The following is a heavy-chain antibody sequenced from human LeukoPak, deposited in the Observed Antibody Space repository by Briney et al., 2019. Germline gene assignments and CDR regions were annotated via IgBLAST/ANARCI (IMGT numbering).Heavy chain of an antibody. Sequence: GASVKVSCKASGFTFGSYTINWVRQAPGQGLEWMGGIIPTFGTVTYAQRFQGRVTFIADEATTTGYMQLNSLRSEDTAVYYCAREGDTAMAAYYHGLDVWGQGTTVTVSS. CDR3: AREGDTAMAAYYHGLDV. V-gene: IGHV1-69*13. J-gene: IGHJ6*02. D-gene: IGHD5-18*01. CDR1: GFTFGSYT. CDR2: IIPTFGTV.